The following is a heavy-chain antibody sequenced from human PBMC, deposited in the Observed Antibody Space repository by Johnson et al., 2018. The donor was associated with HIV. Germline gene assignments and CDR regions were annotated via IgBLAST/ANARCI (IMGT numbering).Heavy chain of an antibody. Sequence: VQLVESRGVLVQPGGSLRLSCAASGFTVSSNEMSWVRQAPGKGLEWVSSISGGKATYYSDSVKGRFTISRDNAKNSLYLQMHSLRAEDTALYYCAKDRGSWDPGVFDIWGQGTMVTVSS. V-gene: IGHV3-38-3*01. J-gene: IGHJ3*02. CDR2: ISGGKAT. CDR3: AKDRGSWDPGVFDI. D-gene: IGHD1-26*01. CDR1: GFTVSSNE.